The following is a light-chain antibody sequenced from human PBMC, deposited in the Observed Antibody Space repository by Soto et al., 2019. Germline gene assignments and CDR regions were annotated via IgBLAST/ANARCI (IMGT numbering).Light chain of an antibody. J-gene: IGKJ2*01. CDR2: GAS. Sequence: RVMTQSPATLSVSPGERATLSCRASQSVSSNLAWYQQKPGQAPRLLIYGASTRVTGIPARFSGSGSGTEFILTISSLQSEDFAVYYCQQYNNWPMYTFGQGTKLEIK. CDR1: QSVSSN. V-gene: IGKV3-15*01. CDR3: QQYNNWPMYT.